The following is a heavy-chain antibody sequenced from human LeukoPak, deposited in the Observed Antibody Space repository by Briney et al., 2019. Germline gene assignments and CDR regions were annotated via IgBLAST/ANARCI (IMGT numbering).Heavy chain of an antibody. CDR2: IRYNGNDK. D-gene: IGHD3-10*01. CDR3: AKDLMRDRWFGES. CDR1: GFTFSTYG. Sequence: GGSLRLSCAASGFTFSTYGMHWVRQAPGKGLEWVAFIRYNGNDKYYADSVKGRFAISRDTSKNTLYLQMNSLRAEDTAVYYCAKDLMRDRWFGESWGQGSLVTVSS. J-gene: IGHJ5*02. V-gene: IGHV3-30*02.